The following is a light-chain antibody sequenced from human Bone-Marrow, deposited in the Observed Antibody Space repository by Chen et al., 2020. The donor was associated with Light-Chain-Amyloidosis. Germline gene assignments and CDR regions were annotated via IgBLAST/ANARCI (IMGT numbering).Light chain of an antibody. CDR3: QVWDRSSDRPV. CDR2: DDS. J-gene: IGLJ3*02. CDR1: NIGSTS. Sequence: SYVLTHPSSVSVAPGQTATIACGGNNIGSTSVHWYQQTPGQAPLLVVYDDSDRPSGIPERLSGSNSGNTATLTISRVEAGVEADYYCQVWDRSSDRPVFGGGTKLTVL. V-gene: IGLV3-21*02.